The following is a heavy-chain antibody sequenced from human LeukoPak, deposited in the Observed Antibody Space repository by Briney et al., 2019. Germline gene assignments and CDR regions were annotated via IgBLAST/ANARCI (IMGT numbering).Heavy chain of an antibody. CDR2: ISSSGSPI. J-gene: IGHJ4*02. CDR3: VLRGAVAAADF. Sequence: GGSLRLSCAASGFTFSSYEMNWVRQAPGKGLEWVSYISSSGSPIYYADSVEGRFTISRDNAKNSLHLQMNSLRAEDTAVYYCVLRGAVAAADFWGQGTLVTVSS. V-gene: IGHV3-48*03. D-gene: IGHD6-19*01. CDR1: GFTFSSYE.